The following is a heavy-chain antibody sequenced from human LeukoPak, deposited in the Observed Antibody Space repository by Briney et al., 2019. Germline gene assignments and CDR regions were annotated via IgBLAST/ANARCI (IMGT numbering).Heavy chain of an antibody. Sequence: SQTLSLTCTVSGGSISSGDYYWRWIRQPPGKGLEWIGYIYYSGSTYYNPSLKSRVTISVDTSKNQFSLKLSSVTAADTAVYYCASSGSYYSDAFDIWGQGTMVTVSS. V-gene: IGHV4-30-4*01. CDR2: IYYSGST. D-gene: IGHD3-10*01. CDR3: ASSGSYYSDAFDI. J-gene: IGHJ3*02. CDR1: GGSISSGDYY.